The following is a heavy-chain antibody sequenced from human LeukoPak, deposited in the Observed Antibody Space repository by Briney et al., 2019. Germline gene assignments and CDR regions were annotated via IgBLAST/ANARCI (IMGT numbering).Heavy chain of an antibody. CDR1: GFTFSSFQ. V-gene: IGHV3-53*01. D-gene: IGHD5-12*01. J-gene: IGHJ4*02. CDR3: ARASGYSGYDPFDY. Sequence: PGGSLRLSCAASGFTFSSFQMTWVRQAPGKGLEWVSVIYSGGDTYYADSVKGRFTISRDNSKNTLYLQMNTLRAEDTAVYYCARASGYSGYDPFDYWGQGTLVTVSS. CDR2: IYSGGDT.